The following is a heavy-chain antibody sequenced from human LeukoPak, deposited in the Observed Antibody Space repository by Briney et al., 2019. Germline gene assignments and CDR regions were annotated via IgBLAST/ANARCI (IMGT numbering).Heavy chain of an antibody. Sequence: SETLSLTCTVSSGSISTSNYYWGWVRQPPGKALEWIGNIFYSGSTYYSPSLKSRVTISLDTSRNQFSLKLNSVTAADTAVYYCARAGGSGYFYWGQGTLVTVSS. V-gene: IGHV4-39*07. CDR2: IFYSGST. D-gene: IGHD3-22*01. CDR1: SGSISTSNYY. J-gene: IGHJ4*02. CDR3: ARAGGSGYFY.